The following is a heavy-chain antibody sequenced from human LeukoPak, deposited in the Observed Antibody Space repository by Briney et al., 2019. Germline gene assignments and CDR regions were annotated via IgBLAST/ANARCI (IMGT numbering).Heavy chain of an antibody. Sequence: GGSLRLSCAASGFTFSSYAMHWVRQAPGKGLEWVAVISYDGSNKYYADSVKGRFTISRDNSKNTLYLQMNSLRVEDTAVYYCARVGGHWGQGTLVTVSS. CDR1: GFTFSSYA. CDR2: ISYDGSNK. CDR3: ARVGGH. V-gene: IGHV3-30*14. D-gene: IGHD3-10*01. J-gene: IGHJ4*02.